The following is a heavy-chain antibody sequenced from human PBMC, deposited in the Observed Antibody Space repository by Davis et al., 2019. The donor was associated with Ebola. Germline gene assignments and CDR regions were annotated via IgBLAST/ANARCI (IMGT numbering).Heavy chain of an antibody. V-gene: IGHV4-34*01. CDR3: ARGSITGINGMDV. CDR2: INQSGDI. CDR1: GESFSDYF. J-gene: IGHJ6*02. Sequence: MPSETLSLTCAVYGESFSDYFWTWIRQPPGKGLEWIGEINQSGDINYKPSLESRLSMSVDPSKNQFSLSLKSVTAADTAEYFCARGSITGINGMDVWGQGTTVTVSS. D-gene: IGHD1-20*01.